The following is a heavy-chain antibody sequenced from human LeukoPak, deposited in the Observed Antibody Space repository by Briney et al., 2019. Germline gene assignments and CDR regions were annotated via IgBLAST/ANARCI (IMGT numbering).Heavy chain of an antibody. J-gene: IGHJ4*02. V-gene: IGHV3-30*18. CDR3: AKGGVTTTRADH. CDR1: GFTFSSYG. Sequence: GGSLRLSCAASGFTFSSYGTHWVRQAPGKGLEWVVVISYDGSNKYYADSVKGRFTISRDNSKNTLYLQMNSLRAEDTAVYFCAKGGVTTTRADHWGQGTLVTVSS. CDR2: ISYDGSNK. D-gene: IGHD3-22*01.